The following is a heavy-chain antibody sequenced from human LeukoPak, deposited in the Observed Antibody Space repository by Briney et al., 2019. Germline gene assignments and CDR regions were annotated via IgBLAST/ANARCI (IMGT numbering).Heavy chain of an antibody. Sequence: SETLSLTCNVSGASVSSGSYYWSWIRQPPGKGLEWIGYIYYSGSTNYNPSLKSRVTISVDTSKNQFSLKLNSVTAADTAVYYCARDRVRGNSNPFFDYWGQGTLVTVSS. CDR3: ARDRVRGNSNPFFDY. V-gene: IGHV4-61*01. J-gene: IGHJ4*02. CDR2: IYYSGST. CDR1: GASVSSGSYY. D-gene: IGHD4-11*01.